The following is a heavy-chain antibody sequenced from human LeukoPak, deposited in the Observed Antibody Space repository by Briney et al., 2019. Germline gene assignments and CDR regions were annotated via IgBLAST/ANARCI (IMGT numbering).Heavy chain of an antibody. J-gene: IGHJ4*02. V-gene: IGHV1-2*02. Sequence: RASVKVSCKASGYTFTGYYMHWVRQAPGQGLEWMGWINPNSGGTNYAQKFQGRVTMTRDTSISTAYMKLSRLRSDDTAVYYCARDQPRGQWLVRGYFDYWGQGTLVTVSS. D-gene: IGHD6-19*01. CDR2: INPNSGGT. CDR1: GYTFTGYY. CDR3: ARDQPRGQWLVRGYFDY.